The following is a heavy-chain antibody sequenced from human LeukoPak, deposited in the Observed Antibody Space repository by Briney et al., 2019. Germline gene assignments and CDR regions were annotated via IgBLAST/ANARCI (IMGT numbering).Heavy chain of an antibody. D-gene: IGHD5-12*01. V-gene: IGHV1-8*01. CDR3: ARGKGGFDPI. CDR2: MNPNTGKT. Sequence: ASVRVSCKASGYTFTTYDLNWVRQASGQGLEWVGWMNPNTGKTGYAQKFQGRITMTRDTSISTAYLEVKSLQSEDTAIYYCARGKGGFDPIWGQGTLVTVSS. J-gene: IGHJ4*02. CDR1: GYTFTTYD.